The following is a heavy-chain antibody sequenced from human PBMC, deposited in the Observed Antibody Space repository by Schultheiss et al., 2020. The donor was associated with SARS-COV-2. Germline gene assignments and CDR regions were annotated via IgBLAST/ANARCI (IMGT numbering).Heavy chain of an antibody. CDR3: ARFPAVGATFLWAISLHYYGMDV. CDR1: GGTFSSYA. V-gene: IGHV1-69*13. CDR2: IVPIFGTP. J-gene: IGHJ6*02. Sequence: SVKVSCKASGGTFSSYAISWVRQAPGQGLEWMGGIVPIFGTPDYAQKFQGRVTIAADESTSTAYMELRSLRSDDTAVYYCARFPAVGATFLWAISLHYYGMDVWGQGTTVTVSS. D-gene: IGHD1-26*01.